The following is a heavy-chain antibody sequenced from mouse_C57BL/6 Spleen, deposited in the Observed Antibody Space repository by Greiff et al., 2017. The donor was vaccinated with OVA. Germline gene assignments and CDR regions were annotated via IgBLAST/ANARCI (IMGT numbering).Heavy chain of an antibody. V-gene: IGHV1-64*01. Sequence: VQLVESGAELVKPGASVKLSCKASGYTFTSYWMHWVKQRPGQGLEWIGMIHPNSGSTNYNEKFKSKATLTVDKSSSTAYMQLSSLTSEDSAVYYCAREASGWFAYWGQGTLVTVSA. CDR2: IHPNSGST. CDR1: GYTFTSYW. CDR3: AREASGWFAY. D-gene: IGHD6-1*01. J-gene: IGHJ3*01.